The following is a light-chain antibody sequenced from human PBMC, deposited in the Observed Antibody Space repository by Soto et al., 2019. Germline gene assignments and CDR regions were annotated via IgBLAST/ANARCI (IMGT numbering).Light chain of an antibody. CDR2: GAS. CDR1: QSLSSSY. Sequence: EIVLTQSPGTFSLSPGERATLSCRASQSLSSSYLAWYQQKPGQAPRLLIYGASSRATGIPDRFSGSGSGTDFTLTISRLEPEDFAVHYCQQYGNSPRTFGQGTKVDI. J-gene: IGKJ1*01. CDR3: QQYGNSPRT. V-gene: IGKV3-20*01.